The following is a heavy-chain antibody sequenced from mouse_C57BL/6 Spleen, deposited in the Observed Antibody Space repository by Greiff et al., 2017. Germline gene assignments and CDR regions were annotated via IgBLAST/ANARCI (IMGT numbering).Heavy chain of an antibody. Sequence: VQLQQPGAELVKPGASVKLSCKASGYTFTSYWMHWVKQRPGRGLEWIGRIDPNRGGTKYNEKFKSKATLTVDKPSSTAYMQLSSLTSEGSAVYYGAREGLYYYGSSAGAMDYGGQGNSVTVSS. CDR1: GYTFTSYW. V-gene: IGHV1-72*01. CDR2: IDPNRGGT. D-gene: IGHD1-1*01. J-gene: IGHJ4*01. CDR3: AREGLYYYGSSAGAMDY.